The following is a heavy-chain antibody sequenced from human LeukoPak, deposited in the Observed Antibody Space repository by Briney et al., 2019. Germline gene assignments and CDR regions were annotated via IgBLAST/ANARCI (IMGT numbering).Heavy chain of an antibody. CDR1: GFTFSSYA. CDR3: TRGFGSWALDY. CDR2: ISDDGSTK. J-gene: IGHJ4*02. D-gene: IGHD3-10*01. V-gene: IGHV3-30*04. Sequence: GGSLRLSCAASGFTFSSYAIHWVRQAPGKGLEWVAVISDDGSTKWYADSVKGRFTISRDSSKNTLYLQMNSLRAEDTAVYHCTRGFGSWALDYWGQGTLATVSS.